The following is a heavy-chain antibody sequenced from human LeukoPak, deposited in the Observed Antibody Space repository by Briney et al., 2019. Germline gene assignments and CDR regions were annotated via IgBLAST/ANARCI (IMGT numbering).Heavy chain of an antibody. CDR2: IIPIFGTA. D-gene: IGHD6-13*01. Sequence: SVNVSCKASGGTFSSYAISWVRQAPGQGLEWMGGIIPIFGTANYAQKFQGRVTITADESTSTAYMELSSLRSEDTAVYYCAAAGGVAAAGTMGWFDPWGQGTLVTVSS. CDR3: AAAGGVAAAGTMGWFDP. V-gene: IGHV1-69*01. CDR1: GGTFSSYA. J-gene: IGHJ5*02.